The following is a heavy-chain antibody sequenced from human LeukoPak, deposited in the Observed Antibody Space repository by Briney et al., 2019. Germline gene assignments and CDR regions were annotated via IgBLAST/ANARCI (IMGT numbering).Heavy chain of an antibody. J-gene: IGHJ5*02. V-gene: IGHV3-23*01. CDR1: GFTFSSYA. Sequence: GGSQRLSCAASGFTFSSYAMSWVRQAPGKGLEWVSAISGSGGSTYYADSVKGRFTISRDNSKNTLYLQMNSLRAEDTAVYYCAKLPSPYSYGYPVRGWFDPWGQGTLVTVSS. D-gene: IGHD5-18*01. CDR2: ISGSGGST. CDR3: AKLPSPYSYGYPVRGWFDP.